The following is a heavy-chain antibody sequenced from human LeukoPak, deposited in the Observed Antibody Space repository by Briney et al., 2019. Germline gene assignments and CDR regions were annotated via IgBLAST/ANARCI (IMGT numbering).Heavy chain of an antibody. Sequence: GGSLRLSCAASGFTVSSSHMSWVRQAPGKGLEWVSVIYSGGSTYYADSVKGRFTISKDNSKNTLYLQMNSLRAEDTAVYYCARGCTSTNCYSYYFDYWGQGTLVTVSS. CDR2: IYSGGST. CDR1: GFTVSSSH. V-gene: IGHV3-53*01. CDR3: ARGCTSTNCYSYYFDY. D-gene: IGHD2-2*01. J-gene: IGHJ4*02.